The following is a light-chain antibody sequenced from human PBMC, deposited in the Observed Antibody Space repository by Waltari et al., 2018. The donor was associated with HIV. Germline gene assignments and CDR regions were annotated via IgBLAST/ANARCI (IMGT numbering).Light chain of an antibody. CDR3: AAWDDSLSGRV. CDR1: SSNNGRNS. CDR2: RNN. V-gene: IGLV1-47*02. Sequence: QSVLTQPPSASGTPRQRVTISCSGSSSNNGRNSVYGYQQRQGTAPHLLIYRNNRRPSGVPDRFAGSKSGPSSSLAISGLRAVDAADYYCAAWDDSLSGRVFGGGTKLTVL. J-gene: IGLJ3*02.